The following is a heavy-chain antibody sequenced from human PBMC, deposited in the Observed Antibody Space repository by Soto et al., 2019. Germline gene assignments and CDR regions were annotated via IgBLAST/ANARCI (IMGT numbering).Heavy chain of an antibody. Sequence: RRLSCAASGFTFSSYAMSWVRQAPGKGLEWVSAISGSGGSTYYADSVKGRFTISRDNSKNTLYLQMNSLRAEDTAVYYCAKGGMAVAGTFVDYWGQGTLVTVSS. J-gene: IGHJ4*02. D-gene: IGHD6-19*01. V-gene: IGHV3-23*01. CDR3: AKGGMAVAGTFVDY. CDR2: ISGSGGST. CDR1: GFTFSSYA.